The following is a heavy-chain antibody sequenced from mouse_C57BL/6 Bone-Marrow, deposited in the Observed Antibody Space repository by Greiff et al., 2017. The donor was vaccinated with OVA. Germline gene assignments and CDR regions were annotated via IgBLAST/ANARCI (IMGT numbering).Heavy chain of an antibody. V-gene: IGHV1-59*01. D-gene: IGHD5-5*01. Sequence: QVQLQQPGAELVRPGTSVKLSCKASGYTFTSYWMHWVKQRPGQGLEWIGVIDPSDSYTKYNQKFKGKATLTVDTSSSTAYMQLSSLTSEDSAVYYCASPTLSYWGQGTTLTVSS. CDR2: IDPSDSYT. CDR1: GYTFTSYW. J-gene: IGHJ2*01. CDR3: ASPTLSY.